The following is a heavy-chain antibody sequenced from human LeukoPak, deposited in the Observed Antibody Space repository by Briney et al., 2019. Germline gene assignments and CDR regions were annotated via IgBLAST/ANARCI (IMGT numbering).Heavy chain of an antibody. V-gene: IGHV3-23*01. Sequence: PGGSLRVSCAASGFTFSSSPMSWVRQAPGKGLEWVSGITSSGGDTAYADSVKGRFTISRDNSKNIVYLQMNSLRVDDTAVYYCSKKSSGLYPFDYWGLGTLVTVSS. J-gene: IGHJ4*02. CDR3: SKKSSGLYPFDY. CDR1: GFTFSSSP. D-gene: IGHD3-16*02. CDR2: ITSSGGDT.